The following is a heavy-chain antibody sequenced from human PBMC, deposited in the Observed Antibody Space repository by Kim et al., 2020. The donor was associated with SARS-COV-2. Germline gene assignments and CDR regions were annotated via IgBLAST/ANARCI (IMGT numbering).Heavy chain of an antibody. CDR3: AKEGGVNTAYFSAMDV. J-gene: IGHJ6*01. CDR2: ISGSSERT. V-gene: IGHV3-23*01. CDR1: GFTFTNYA. Sequence: GGSLRLSCAASGFTFTNYAMAWVRQAPGKGLEWVSSISGSSERTYYTGSVKGRFTISRDNSGNALYLEMTSLRAEDTAVYYCAKEGGVNTAYFSAMDVSG. D-gene: IGHD4-17*01.